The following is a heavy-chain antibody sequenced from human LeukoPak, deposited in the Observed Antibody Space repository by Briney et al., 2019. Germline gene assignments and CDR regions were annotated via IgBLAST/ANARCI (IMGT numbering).Heavy chain of an antibody. CDR2: IGTAGDT. V-gene: IGHV3-13*01. CDR1: GFTFSSYD. Sequence: GGSLRLSCAASGFTFSSYDMHWVRQATGKGLEWVSAIGTAGDTYYPGSVKGRFTISRENAKNSLYLRMNSLRAGDTAVYYCARRSAYYYYGMDVWGQGTTVTVSS. J-gene: IGHJ6*02. CDR3: ARRSAYYYYGMDV.